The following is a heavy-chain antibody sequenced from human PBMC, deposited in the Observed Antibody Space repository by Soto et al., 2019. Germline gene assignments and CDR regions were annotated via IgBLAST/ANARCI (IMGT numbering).Heavy chain of an antibody. Sequence: QVQLQEPGPGLVKPSGTLSLTCTVSGGPIRNYYWSWIRQPPGKGLEWIGSSDYTGSSNYNPSLNSRVTVSLGTYRNTFPIKPTSVTAAETAVYYGARGGLAGPPANFDYWSKGTLFPVTS. V-gene: IGHV4-59*08. CDR3: ARGGLAGPPANFDY. CDR1: GGPIRNYY. J-gene: IGHJ4*02. D-gene: IGHD6-19*01. CDR2: SDYTGSS.